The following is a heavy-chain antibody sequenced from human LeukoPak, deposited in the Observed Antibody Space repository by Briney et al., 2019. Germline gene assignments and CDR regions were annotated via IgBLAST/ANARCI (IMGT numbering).Heavy chain of an antibody. D-gene: IGHD6-19*01. CDR1: GYTFTTYF. V-gene: IGHV5-51*01. J-gene: IGHJ4*02. CDR3: ARRRYTSGPDY. Sequence: GESLKISCKSSGYTFTTYFIVWVRQVPGKGLEWMGIIYPGDSDTRYSPSFQGQVTISADKSISTAYLQWSSLKASDTAMYYCARRRYTSGPDYWGQGTLVTVSS. CDR2: IYPGDSDT.